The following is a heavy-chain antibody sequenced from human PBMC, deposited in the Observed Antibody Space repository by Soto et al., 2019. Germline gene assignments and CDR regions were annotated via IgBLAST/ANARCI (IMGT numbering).Heavy chain of an antibody. J-gene: IGHJ4*02. CDR3: AKDVGGDYCTPTSCLYFFHS. CDR1: GFSFNNYA. D-gene: IGHD2-2*01. Sequence: EVQLLESGGGLVQPGGSLRLSCAASGFSFNNYAMNWVRQAPGQGLEWVSTISDSGSTYYADSVKGRFTISSDNSKNTLYLEMKSLRAEDTAVYFCAKDVGGDYCTPTSCLYFFHSWGRGTLVTVSS. CDR2: ISDSGST. V-gene: IGHV3-23*01.